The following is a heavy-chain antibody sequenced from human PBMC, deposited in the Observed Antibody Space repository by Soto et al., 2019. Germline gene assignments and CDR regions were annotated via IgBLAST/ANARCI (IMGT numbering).Heavy chain of an antibody. V-gene: IGHV4-59*01. J-gene: IGHJ5*02. CDR1: GGSIHNYY. CDR2: VYSSGAT. CDR3: ARDRWFDP. Sequence: SETLSLTCTVSGGSIHNYYWSWILQPPWKGLEWIGSVYSSGATNYNPSLMSRVTISIDTSKNQFFLNLNSVTAADTAVYYCARDRWFDPWGQGTLVTVS.